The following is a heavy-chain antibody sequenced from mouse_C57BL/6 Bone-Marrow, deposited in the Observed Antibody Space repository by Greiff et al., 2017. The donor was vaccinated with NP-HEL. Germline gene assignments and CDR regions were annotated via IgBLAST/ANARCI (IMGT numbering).Heavy chain of an antibody. Sequence: EVKVEESGGGLVKPGGSLKLSCAASGFTFSSYTMSWVRQTPEKRLEWVATISGGGGNTYYPDSVKGRFTISRDNAKNTLYLQMSSLRSEDTALYDCARQRLCPPWFAYWGQGTLVTVSA. V-gene: IGHV5-9*01. J-gene: IGHJ3*01. D-gene: IGHD1-1*02. CDR3: ARQRLCPPWFAY. CDR1: GFTFSSYT. CDR2: ISGGGGNT.